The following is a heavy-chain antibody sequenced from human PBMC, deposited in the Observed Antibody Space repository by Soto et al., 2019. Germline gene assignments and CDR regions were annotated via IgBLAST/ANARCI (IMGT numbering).Heavy chain of an antibody. CDR2: IYHSGST. V-gene: IGHV4-30-2*01. J-gene: IGHJ5*02. Sequence: SETLSLTCAVSGGSICSGGYSWSWIRQPPGKGLEWIGYIYHSGSTYYNPSLKSRVTISVDTSKNQFSLKLTSVTAADTAVYYCARVPGPWGQGTLVTVSS. CDR3: ARVPGP. CDR1: GGSICSGGYS. D-gene: IGHD7-27*01.